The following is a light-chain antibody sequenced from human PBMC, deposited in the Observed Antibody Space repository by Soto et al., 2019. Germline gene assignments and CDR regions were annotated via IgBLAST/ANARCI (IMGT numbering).Light chain of an antibody. CDR1: RGISTY. Sequence: DMQMTQSPSSVSASVGDRVTITCRASRGISTYLAWYQQKPGKAPKLLIYVASNLQSGVPSRFSGSGSGTDFTLTISSLQHEDVATYYCQQANSFPITFGQGTRLEIK. V-gene: IGKV1-12*01. CDR3: QQANSFPIT. CDR2: VAS. J-gene: IGKJ5*01.